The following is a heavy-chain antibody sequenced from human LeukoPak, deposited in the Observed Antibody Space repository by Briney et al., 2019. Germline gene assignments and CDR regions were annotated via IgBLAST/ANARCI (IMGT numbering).Heavy chain of an antibody. CDR1: GDSISSSSYY. CDR3: ARDSYSSTWYPSYYFDS. D-gene: IGHD6-13*01. Sequence: KPSETLSLTCTVSGDSISSSSYYWGWIRQPPGKGLEWIGSIYYGGSIYYNPSLKSRVTISVDTSKNQYSLKLTSVTAADTALYYCARDSYSSTWYPSYYFDSWGQGTLVTVSS. CDR2: IYYGGSI. J-gene: IGHJ4*02. V-gene: IGHV4-39*07.